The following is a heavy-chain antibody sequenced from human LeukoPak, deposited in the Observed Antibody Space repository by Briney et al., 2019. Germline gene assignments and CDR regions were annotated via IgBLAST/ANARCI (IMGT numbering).Heavy chain of an antibody. J-gene: IGHJ6*02. Sequence: GGSLRLSCAASGFTFSSYWMSWVRRAPGKGLEWVATIKQDGSEKYDVDSVRGRFTISRDNAKNSLYLQMNSLRAEDTAVYYCASSQWELLDYYGMDVWGQGTTVTVSS. V-gene: IGHV3-7*01. CDR1: GFTFSSYW. D-gene: IGHD1-26*01. CDR2: IKQDGSEK. CDR3: ASSQWELLDYYGMDV.